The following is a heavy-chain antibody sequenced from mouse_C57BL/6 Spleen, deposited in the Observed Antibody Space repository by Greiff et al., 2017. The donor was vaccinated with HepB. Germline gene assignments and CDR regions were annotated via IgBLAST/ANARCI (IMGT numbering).Heavy chain of an antibody. V-gene: IGHV1-80*01. D-gene: IGHD2-2*01. CDR2: IYPGDGDT. CDR1: GYAFSSYW. Sequence: QVQLQQSGAELVKPGASVKISCKASGYAFSSYWMNWVKQRPGKGLEWIGQIYPGDGDTNYNGKFKGKATLTADKSSSTAYMQLSSLTSEDSAVYFCARGIYYGYDGYAMDCWGKGTSVTVSS. J-gene: IGHJ4*01. CDR3: ARGIYYGYDGYAMDC.